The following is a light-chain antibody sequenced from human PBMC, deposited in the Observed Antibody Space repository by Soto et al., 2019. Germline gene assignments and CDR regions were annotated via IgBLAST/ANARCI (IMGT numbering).Light chain of an antibody. CDR2: AAS. CDR3: QLLNSFPSIT. Sequence: IQLTQSPPSLSASVGDRVTITCRASQGISTYLAWYQQKPGKAPKLLIYAASTLQSGVPSRFSGSGSGKDFTLTISSLQPENFATYYCQLLNSFPSITFGQGTRLEIK. V-gene: IGKV1-9*01. CDR1: QGISTY. J-gene: IGKJ5*01.